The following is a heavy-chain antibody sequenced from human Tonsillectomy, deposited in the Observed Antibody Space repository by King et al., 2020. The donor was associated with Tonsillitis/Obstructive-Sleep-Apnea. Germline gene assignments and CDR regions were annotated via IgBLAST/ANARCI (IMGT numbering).Heavy chain of an antibody. J-gene: IGHJ4*02. Sequence: TLKESGPTLVKPTQTLTLTCTFSGFSLRTSGVRVGWIRQPPGKALEWLALIYWDDDKRYSPSLKTRLTITKDTSKNQVVLTMTNMDPVDTATYYCAHAADHNQMGLFFHWGQGTLVTVSS. V-gene: IGHV2-5*02. CDR2: IYWDDDK. CDR3: AHAADHNQMGLFFH. D-gene: IGHD1-14*01. CDR1: GFSLRTSGVR.